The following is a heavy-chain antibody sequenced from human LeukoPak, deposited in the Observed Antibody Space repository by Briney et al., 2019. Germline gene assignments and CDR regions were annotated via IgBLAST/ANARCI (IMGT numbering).Heavy chain of an antibody. CDR1: GGSISSGSYY. CDR2: IYYSGST. V-gene: IGHV4-39*01. CDR3: ARLSGDYYYYYMDV. J-gene: IGHJ6*03. Sequence: SQTLSLTCTVSGGSISSGSYYWSWIRQPAGKGLEWIGSIYYSGSTYYNPSLKSRVTISVDTSKNQFSLKLSSVTAADTAVYYCARLSGDYYYYYMDVWGKGTTVTISS. D-gene: IGHD1-26*01.